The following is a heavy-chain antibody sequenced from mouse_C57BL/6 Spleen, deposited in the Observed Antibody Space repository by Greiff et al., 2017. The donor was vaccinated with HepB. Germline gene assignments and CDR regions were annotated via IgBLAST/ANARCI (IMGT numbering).Heavy chain of an antibody. CDR3: AKNSLVTTDAMDY. J-gene: IGHJ4*01. V-gene: IGHV2-5*01. CDR2: IWRGGST. CDR1: GFSLTSYG. D-gene: IGHD2-2*01. Sequence: VQLQQSGPGLVQPSQSLSITCTVSGFSLTSYGVHWVRQSPGKGLEWLGVIWRGGSTDYNAAFMSRLSITKDNSKSHVFFKMNSLQADDTAIYYCAKNSLVTTDAMDYWGQGTSVTVSS.